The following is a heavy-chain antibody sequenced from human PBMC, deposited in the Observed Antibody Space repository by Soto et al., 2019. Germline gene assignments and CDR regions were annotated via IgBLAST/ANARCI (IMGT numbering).Heavy chain of an antibody. V-gene: IGHV1-18*04. D-gene: IGHD4-17*01. CDR1: GYTFTSYG. CDR3: ASDVMTTVVKDYCYGMDV. J-gene: IGHJ6*02. CDR2: ISAYNGNT. Sequence: QIQLVQSGAEVKKPGASVKVSCKASGYTFTSYGITGVRQAPGQGVEWMGWISAYNGNTNYAQKLQGRATMTTDTSARTACMELRSLRADDTAVYYRASDVMTTVVKDYCYGMDVWGQGTTVTVSS.